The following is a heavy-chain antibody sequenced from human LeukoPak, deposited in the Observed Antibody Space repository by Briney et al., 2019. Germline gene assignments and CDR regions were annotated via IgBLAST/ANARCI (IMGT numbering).Heavy chain of an antibody. Sequence: SVKVSCKASGGTFSSYAISWVRQAPGQGLEWMGGIIPIFGAANYAQKFQGRVTITADESTSTAYMELSSLRSEDTAVYYCASSVDCSSTSCPSENYYYYGMDVWGQGTTVTVSS. V-gene: IGHV1-69*13. CDR2: IIPIFGAA. CDR1: GGTFSSYA. J-gene: IGHJ6*02. CDR3: ASSVDCSSTSCPSENYYYYGMDV. D-gene: IGHD2-2*01.